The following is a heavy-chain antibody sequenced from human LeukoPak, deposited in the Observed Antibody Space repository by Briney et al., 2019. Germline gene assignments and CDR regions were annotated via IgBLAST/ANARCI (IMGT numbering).Heavy chain of an antibody. CDR2: INHSGST. CDR3: ARGLNRGSVSARLSY. D-gene: IGHD7-27*01. CDR1: GGSFSGYY. V-gene: IGHV4-34*01. Sequence: SETLSLTCAVYGGSFSGYYWSWIRQPPGKGLEWIGEINHSGSTNYNPSLKSRVTISVDTSKNQFSLKLSSVTAADTAVYYCARGLNRGSVSARLSYWGQGTLVTVSS. J-gene: IGHJ4*02.